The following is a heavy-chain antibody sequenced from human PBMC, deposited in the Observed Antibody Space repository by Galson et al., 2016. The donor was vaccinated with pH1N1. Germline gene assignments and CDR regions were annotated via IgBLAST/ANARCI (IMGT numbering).Heavy chain of an antibody. CDR3: ARATSGHAPRPYGAFER. Sequence: SLRLSCAASDFTFSSYEMSWVRQAPGKGLEWVAYISSSGSAIYYADSVEGRFTISRENAGNSLFLQMSSLRAEDTAVYYCARATSGHAPRPYGAFERWGQGTMVTVSS. CDR1: DFTFSSYE. D-gene: IGHD3-10*01. J-gene: IGHJ3*01. CDR2: ISSSGSAI. V-gene: IGHV3-48*03.